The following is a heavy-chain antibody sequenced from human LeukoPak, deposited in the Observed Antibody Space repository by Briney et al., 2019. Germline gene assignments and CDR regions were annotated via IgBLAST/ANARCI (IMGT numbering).Heavy chain of an antibody. D-gene: IGHD1-26*01. CDR2: ISSSSNTI. Sequence: PGGSLRLSCAASGFTFSSYSMNWVRQAPGKGLEWVSYISSSSNTIHYAESVKGRFTISRDNAKNSLYLQMNSLRAEDTALYYCASGGIYYGAAFDFWGQGSLVTVSA. CDR1: GFTFSSYS. J-gene: IGHJ4*02. CDR3: ASGGIYYGAAFDF. V-gene: IGHV3-48*01.